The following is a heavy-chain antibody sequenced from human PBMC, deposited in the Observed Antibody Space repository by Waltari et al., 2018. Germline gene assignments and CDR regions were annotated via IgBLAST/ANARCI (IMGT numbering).Heavy chain of an antibody. J-gene: IGHJ5*02. D-gene: IGHD6-13*01. CDR3: ARGTQGSSWYNWFDP. CDR2: INPSSGGT. Sequence: QVQLVQSGAEVKKPGASVKVSCKASGYTFTGYYMHWVRQAPGQGLEWMGRINPSSGGTNYAQKFQGRVTITADESTSTAYMELSSLRSEDTAVYYCARGTQGSSWYNWFDPWGQGTLVTVSS. V-gene: IGHV1-2*06. CDR1: GYTFTGYY.